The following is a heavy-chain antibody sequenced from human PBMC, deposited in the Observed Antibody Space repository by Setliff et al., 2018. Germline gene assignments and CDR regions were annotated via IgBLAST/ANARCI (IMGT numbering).Heavy chain of an antibody. CDR2: IYHNGNT. J-gene: IGHJ5*02. V-gene: IGHV4-59*01. CDR3: ARVTNWGLDLRFDP. D-gene: IGHD7-27*01. Sequence: SETLSLTCTVSGGSISPYFWSWIRQPPGKGLEWIGYIYHNGNTNFNPSLKTRVTMSVDTFENHFSLKLNSLTAADTAVYYCARVTNWGLDLRFDPWGQGILVTVSS. CDR1: GGSISPYF.